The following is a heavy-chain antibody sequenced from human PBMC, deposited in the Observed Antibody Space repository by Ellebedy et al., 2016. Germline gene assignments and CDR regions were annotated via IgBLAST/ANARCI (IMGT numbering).Heavy chain of an antibody. J-gene: IGHJ4*02. CDR1: GFTFSSYA. CDR2: ISGSGGST. CDR3: AKDDALPYSGSYKWNY. Sequence: GGSLRLSCAASGFTFSSYAMSWVRQAPGKGLEWVSAISGSGGSTYYADSVKGRFTISRDNSKNTLYLQMNSLRAEDTAVYYCAKDDALPYSGSYKWNYWGQGTLVTVSS. V-gene: IGHV3-23*01. D-gene: IGHD1-26*01.